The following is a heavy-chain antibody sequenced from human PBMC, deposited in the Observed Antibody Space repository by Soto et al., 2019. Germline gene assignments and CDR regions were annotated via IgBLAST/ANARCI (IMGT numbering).Heavy chain of an antibody. CDR1: GFTFSSYS. J-gene: IGHJ4*02. CDR3: ARRVKGIDY. D-gene: IGHD6-13*01. V-gene: IGHV3-21*01. Sequence: EVQLVESGGGLVKPGGSLRLSCAGSGFTFSSYSMYWVRQAPGKGLEWVSSISSSSSYIYYADSVKGRFTISRDNAKNSPFLQMNSLRADGTAGYYCARRVKGIDYCGQGSLVTVSS. CDR2: ISSSSSYI.